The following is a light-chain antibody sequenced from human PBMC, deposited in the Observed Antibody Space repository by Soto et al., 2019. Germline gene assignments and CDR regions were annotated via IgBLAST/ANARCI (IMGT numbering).Light chain of an antibody. J-gene: IGKJ4*01. V-gene: IGKV3D-20*02. CDR2: DAS. CDR1: QSVSNNY. Sequence: EIVLTQSPGTLSLSPGERATLSCRASQSVSNNYLAWYQQRPGQAPRHLIYDASSFSDNGPGTDFTLAISSLDSEDFAVYDCQQRCNWRPTFGGGTKSEIE. CDR3: QQRCNWRPT.